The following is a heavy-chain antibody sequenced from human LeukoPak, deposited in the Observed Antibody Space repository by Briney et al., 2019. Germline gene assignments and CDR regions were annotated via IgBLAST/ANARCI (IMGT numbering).Heavy chain of an antibody. CDR2: IYHSGNT. CDR1: GYSISSGYY. D-gene: IGHD3-22*01. CDR3: ARGSGEDRSGYYYSQGGWFDP. Sequence: SETLSLTCTVSGYSISSGYYWGWIRPPPGKGLEWIGNIYHSGNTYYNPSLKSRVTISVDTSKNQFSLKLSSVTAADTAVYYCARGSGEDRSGYYYSQGGWFDPWGQGTLVTVSS. J-gene: IGHJ5*02. V-gene: IGHV4-38-2*02.